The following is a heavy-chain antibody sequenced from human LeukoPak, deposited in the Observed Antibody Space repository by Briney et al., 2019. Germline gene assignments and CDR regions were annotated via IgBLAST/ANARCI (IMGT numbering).Heavy chain of an antibody. CDR1: GFTFSDHY. V-gene: IGHV4-38-2*01. Sequence: PGGSLRLSCAASGFTFSDHYMDWVRQAPGKGLEWIGSIYYSGSTYYNPSLKSRVTISVDTSKNQFSLKLSSVTAADTAVYYCASFGVAGGDDYWGQGTLVTVSS. D-gene: IGHD3-3*01. CDR3: ASFGVAGGDDY. J-gene: IGHJ4*02. CDR2: IYYSGST.